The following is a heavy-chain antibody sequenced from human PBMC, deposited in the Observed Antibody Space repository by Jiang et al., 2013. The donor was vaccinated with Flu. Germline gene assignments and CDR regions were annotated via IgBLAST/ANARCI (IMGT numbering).Heavy chain of an antibody. J-gene: IGHJ2*01. D-gene: IGHD2-2*01. CDR2: IWYDGSKT. CDR3: ARDDASDWYYDL. CDR1: GFTFSSYG. V-gene: IGHV3-33*01. Sequence: VQLLESGGGVVQPGRSQRLSCEASGFTFSSYGMHWVRQAPGKGLEWVAIIWYDGSKTYYADSVKGRFTISRDNSKNTVYLQMNSLRDEDTAVYYCARDDASDWYYDLVGPWPPWSLS.